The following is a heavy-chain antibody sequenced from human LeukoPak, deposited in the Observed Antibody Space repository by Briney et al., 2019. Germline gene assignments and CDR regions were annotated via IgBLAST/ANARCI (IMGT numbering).Heavy chain of an antibody. J-gene: IGHJ6*03. CDR3: ARRTSLYYYYYYMDV. CDR1: GGSFSGYY. CDR2: INHSGST. V-gene: IGHV4-34*01. Sequence: NPSETLSLTCAVYGGSFSGYYWSWIRQPPGKGLEWIGEINHSGSTNYNPSLKSRVTISVDTSKNQFSLKLSSVTAADTAVYYCARRTSLYYYYYYMDVWGKGTTVTVSS.